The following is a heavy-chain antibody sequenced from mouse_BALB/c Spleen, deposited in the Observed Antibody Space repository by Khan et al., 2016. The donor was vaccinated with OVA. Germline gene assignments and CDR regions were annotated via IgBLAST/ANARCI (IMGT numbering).Heavy chain of an antibody. V-gene: IGHV5-6*01. D-gene: IGHD4-1*01. J-gene: IGHJ3*01. CDR3: ASHLTGSFAY. CDR2: INSDGYYT. CDR1: GFTFSTYG. Sequence: VQLKESGGDLVKPGGSLRLSCAASGFTFSTYGMSWVRQFPDKRLEWVATINSDGYYTYYPDTLKGRFTISRNNAENTLYRQMSSLKSEDTAIYYCASHLTGSFAYWGHGTLVTVSA.